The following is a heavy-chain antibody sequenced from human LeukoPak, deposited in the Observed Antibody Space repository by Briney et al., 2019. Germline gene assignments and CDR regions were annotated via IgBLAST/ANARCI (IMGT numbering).Heavy chain of an antibody. V-gene: IGHV1-46*01. CDR1: GYTFTSYY. J-gene: IGHJ5*02. CDR3: ARDSGPYSYGDP. CDR2: INPSGGST. D-gene: IGHD5-18*01. Sequence: ASVKVSCKASGYTFTSYYMHWVRQAPGQGLEWMGIINPSGGSTSYAQKFQGRVTITADESTSTAYMELSSLRSEDTAVYYCARDSGPYSYGDPWGQGTLVTVSS.